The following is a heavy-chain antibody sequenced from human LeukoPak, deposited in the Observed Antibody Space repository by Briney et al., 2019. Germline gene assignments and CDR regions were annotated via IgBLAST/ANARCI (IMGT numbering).Heavy chain of an antibody. CDR2: ITYSGST. Sequence: SETLSLTCTVSGGSISSGSYYWSWIRQPAGKGLEWIGTITYSGSTYFSPSVKSRVTMSMDTSKNQFSLKLSSVTAADTAVYYCARRGDSYAVFDYWGQGTLVTVSS. CDR3: ARRGDSYAVFDY. CDR1: GGSISSGSYY. J-gene: IGHJ4*02. D-gene: IGHD5-18*01. V-gene: IGHV4-39*01.